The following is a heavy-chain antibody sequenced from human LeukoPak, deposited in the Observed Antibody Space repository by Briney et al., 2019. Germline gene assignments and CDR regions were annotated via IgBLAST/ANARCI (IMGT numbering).Heavy chain of an antibody. CDR2: IYYNGRT. D-gene: IGHD2-2*01. CDR3: ARESRRSYCNEY. V-gene: IGHV4-39*07. CDR1: GASISSSSFY. Sequence: SETLSLTCTVSGASISSSSFYWGWIRQPPGKGLEWIANIYYNGRTYYNPSLKSRVTISEDTSNNQFSLKLSSVTAADTAEYFCARESRRSYCNEYWGQGTLVTVSS. J-gene: IGHJ4*02.